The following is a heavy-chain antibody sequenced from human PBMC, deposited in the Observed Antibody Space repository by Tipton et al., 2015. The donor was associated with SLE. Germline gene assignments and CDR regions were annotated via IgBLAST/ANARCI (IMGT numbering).Heavy chain of an antibody. V-gene: IGHV3-33*08. Sequence: RSLRLSCTVSGFIFSNYGMHWVRRAPGKGLEWVAVIWSDGSQTYFADSVKGRFSISRDNPKNTLYLQMNSLRAEDTAVYYCARVLGSYYACDYWGQGTLVTVSS. D-gene: IGHD1-26*01. CDR3: ARVLGSYYACDY. J-gene: IGHJ4*02. CDR1: GFIFSNYG. CDR2: IWSDGSQT.